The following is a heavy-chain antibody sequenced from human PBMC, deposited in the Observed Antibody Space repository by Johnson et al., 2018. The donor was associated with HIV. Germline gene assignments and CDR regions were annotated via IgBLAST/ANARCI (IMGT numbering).Heavy chain of an antibody. Sequence: QVQLVESGGGVVQPGRSLRLSCAASGFTFSSYAMHWVRQAPGKGLEWVAVISYDGSNKYYADSVKGRFTISRDNSKNTLYLQMNSLRAEVTAVYYCAKGSPGTPAFDIWGQGTVVTVSS. V-gene: IGHV3-30-3*01. CDR3: AKGSPGTPAFDI. D-gene: IGHD1-1*01. CDR2: ISYDGSNK. CDR1: GFTFSSYA. J-gene: IGHJ3*02.